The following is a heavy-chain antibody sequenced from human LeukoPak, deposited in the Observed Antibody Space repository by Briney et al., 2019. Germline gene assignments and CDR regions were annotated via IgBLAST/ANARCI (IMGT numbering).Heavy chain of an antibody. CDR2: VSGSDSTT. D-gene: IGHD6-19*01. CDR1: GFTFSTYA. CDR3: AKGMSTGWYYFDY. V-gene: IGHV3-23*01. Sequence: GGSLRLSCAASGFTFSTYAMRWVRQAPGKGLEWVPSVSGSDSTTYYADSVKGRFTISRDNSKNTVYLQMSSLRVNDTAVYYCAKGMSTGWYYFDYWGQGALVSVSS. J-gene: IGHJ4*02.